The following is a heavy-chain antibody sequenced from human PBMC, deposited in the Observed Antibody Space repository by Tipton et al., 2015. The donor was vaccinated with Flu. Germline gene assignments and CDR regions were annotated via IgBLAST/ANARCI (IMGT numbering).Heavy chain of an antibody. CDR1: GGSFSGYY. CDR3: ARHSPITGTTGY. CDR2: INHSGST. Sequence: GLVKPSETLSLTCAVYGGSFSGYYWSWIRQPPGKGLEWIGEINHSGSTNYNPSLKSRVTISVDTSKNQFSLKLSSVTAADTAVYYCARHSPITGTTGYWGQGTLVTASS. J-gene: IGHJ4*02. D-gene: IGHD1-7*01. V-gene: IGHV4-34*01.